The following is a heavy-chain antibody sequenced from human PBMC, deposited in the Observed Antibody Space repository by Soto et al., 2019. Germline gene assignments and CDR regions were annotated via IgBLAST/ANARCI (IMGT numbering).Heavy chain of an antibody. Sequence: ASVKVSCKTSGYTFTNHYIYWVRQAPGQGLQWMGGINPSGGRTWFEQSFQGRVTLTRNTSTTTAYMELNSLRSEDTAVYYCARTIYGDDVDYWGQGTLVTVSS. J-gene: IGHJ4*02. CDR1: GYTFTNHY. CDR3: ARTIYGDDVDY. D-gene: IGHD4-17*01. V-gene: IGHV1-46*01. CDR2: INPSGGRT.